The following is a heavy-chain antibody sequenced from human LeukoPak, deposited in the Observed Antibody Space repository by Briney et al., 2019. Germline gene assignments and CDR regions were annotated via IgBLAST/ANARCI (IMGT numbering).Heavy chain of an antibody. CDR2: ISYDGSNK. J-gene: IGHJ4*02. CDR1: GFTFSSYA. V-gene: IGHV3-30-3*01. D-gene: IGHD3-22*01. Sequence: GGSLRLSCAASGFTFSSYAMHWVRQAPGKGLEWVTVISYDGSNKYYADSVKGRFTISRDNSKNTLYLQMNSLRPEDTAVYYCAKEGYYDSSGYYRYFDYWGQGTLVTVSS. CDR3: AKEGYYDSSGYYRYFDY.